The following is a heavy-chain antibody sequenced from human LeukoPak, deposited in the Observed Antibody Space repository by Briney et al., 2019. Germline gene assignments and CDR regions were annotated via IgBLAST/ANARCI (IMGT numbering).Heavy chain of an antibody. V-gene: IGHV1-18*01. Sequence: ASVKASCKASGYTFTSYGISWVRQAPGQGLEWMGWISAYNGNTNYAQKLQGRVTMTTDTSTSTAYMELRSLRSDDTAVYYCARDRGLVVPAATEPPYYYYGMDVWGQGTTVTVSS. CDR1: GYTFTSYG. D-gene: IGHD2-2*01. CDR2: ISAYNGNT. CDR3: ARDRGLVVPAATEPPYYYYGMDV. J-gene: IGHJ6*02.